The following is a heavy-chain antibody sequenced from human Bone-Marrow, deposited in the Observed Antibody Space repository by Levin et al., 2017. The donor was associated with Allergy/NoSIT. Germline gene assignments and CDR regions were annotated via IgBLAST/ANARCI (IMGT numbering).Heavy chain of an antibody. CDR3: ARDQTPRRYFDRSGYYYGLDV. Sequence: AASVKVSCKASGGTFGSYAVNWLRQAPGQGLEWMGGIIPISGTANYAQKFQGRVTITADESTSTAYMELSSLISEDTAVYYCARDQTPRRYFDRSGYYYGLDVWGQGTTVTVSS. CDR2: IIPISGTA. D-gene: IGHD3-22*01. CDR1: GGTFGSYA. V-gene: IGHV1-69*13. J-gene: IGHJ6*02.